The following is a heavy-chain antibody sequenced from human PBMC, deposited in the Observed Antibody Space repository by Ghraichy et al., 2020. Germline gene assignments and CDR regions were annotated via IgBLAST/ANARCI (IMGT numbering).Heavy chain of an antibody. J-gene: IGHJ2*01. V-gene: IGHV2-5*02. CDR1: GFSLSTSGVG. CDR3: AHYHLHSSSTRRTPYWYFDL. CDR2: IYWDDDK. D-gene: IGHD2-2*01. Sequence: SGPTLVKPTQTLTLTCTFSGFSLSTSGVGVGWIRQPPGKALEWLALIYWDDDKRYSPSLKSRLTITKDTSKNQVVLTMTNMDPVDTATYYCAHYHLHSSSTRRTPYWYFDLWGHGTLVTVSS.